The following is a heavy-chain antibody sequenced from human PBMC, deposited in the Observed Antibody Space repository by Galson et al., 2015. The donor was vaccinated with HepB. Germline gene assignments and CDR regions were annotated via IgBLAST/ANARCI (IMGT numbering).Heavy chain of an antibody. CDR3: ASLGDFNTYYYDSSGDDAFDI. Sequence: CAASGFTFSDYYMSWIRKAPGQGLEWVSYISSSSSYTNYADSVKGRFTISRDNAKNSLYLQMNSLRAEDTAVYYCASLGDFNTYYYDSSGDDAFDIWGQGTMVTVSS. J-gene: IGHJ3*02. V-gene: IGHV3-11*06. D-gene: IGHD3-22*01. CDR1: GFTFSDYY. CDR2: ISSSSSYT.